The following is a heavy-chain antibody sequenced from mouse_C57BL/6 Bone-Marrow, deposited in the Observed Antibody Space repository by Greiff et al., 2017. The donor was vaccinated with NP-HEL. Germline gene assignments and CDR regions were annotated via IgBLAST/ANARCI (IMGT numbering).Heavy chain of an antibody. CDR3: VSHYCGSSYGYYDV. V-gene: IGHV10-1*01. D-gene: IGHD1-1*01. J-gene: IGHJ1*03. Sequence: EVKLLESGGGLVQPKGSLKLSCAASGFSFNTYAMNWVRQAPGKGLEWVARIRSKSNNYASYHADSVKDRFTISRDASESMLNLHMNNLKNEDTAMYYCVSHYCGSSYGYYDVWGTVTTVTVSS. CDR1: GFSFNTYA. CDR2: IRSKSNNYAS.